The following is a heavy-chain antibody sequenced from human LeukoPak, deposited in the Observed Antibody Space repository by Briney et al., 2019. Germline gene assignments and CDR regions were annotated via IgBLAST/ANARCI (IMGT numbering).Heavy chain of an antibody. J-gene: IGHJ5*02. CDR3: ARDVHGDYGSGWFDP. D-gene: IGHD4-17*01. V-gene: IGHV1-69*05. Sequence: SVKVSCKTAGGTFNNSAISWVRQAPGQGLEWLGGIMPLFGTAGYAQKFQGRVTITKDESTRTVYLELTSLTSDDTAVYYCARDVHGDYGSGWFDPWGQGTLVSVSS. CDR1: GGTFNNSA. CDR2: IMPLFGTA.